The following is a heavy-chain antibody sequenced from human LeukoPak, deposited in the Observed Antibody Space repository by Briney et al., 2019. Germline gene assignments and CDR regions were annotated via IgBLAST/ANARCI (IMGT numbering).Heavy chain of an antibody. Sequence: SETLSLTWDVAPFSISEGHSWAYIRQTPGKGLEWNGGIVRSGSGDIYYTPSLKSRLTMSVDTSKNPISLSMNSVTPTYTGVYYCASVYCTGTNCYHLDIWGQGILVTVSS. D-gene: IGHD2-2*01. V-gene: IGHV4-38-2*01. J-gene: IGHJ4*02. CDR3: ASVYCTGTNCYHLDI. CDR2: IVRSGSGDI. CDR1: PFSISEGHS.